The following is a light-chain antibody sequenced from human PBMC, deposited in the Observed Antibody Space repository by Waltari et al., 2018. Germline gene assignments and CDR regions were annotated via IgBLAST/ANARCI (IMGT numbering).Light chain of an antibody. J-gene: IGKJ2*01. CDR3: QQSYITPYT. V-gene: IGKV1-39*01. CDR2: DAS. CDR1: QTMSNY. Sequence: DIQMTQSPSSLSASVGDRVTITCRASQTMSNYLNWYQHKTGKAPRLLIYDASSLESGVPSRFIGSGSGTEFTLTIGSLEPEDFATYYCQQSYITPYTFGQGTNLEIK.